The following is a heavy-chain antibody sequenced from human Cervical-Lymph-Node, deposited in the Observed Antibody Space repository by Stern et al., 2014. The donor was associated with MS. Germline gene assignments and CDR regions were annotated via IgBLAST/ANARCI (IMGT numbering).Heavy chain of an antibody. CDR3: AKDRLFCSGGGCYAMDV. CDR1: GFTLRSYG. V-gene: IGHV3-30*18. CDR2: ISNDGNEK. D-gene: IGHD2-15*01. Sequence: VQLVESGGGVVQPGRSLRLSCAASGFTLRSYGMHWVRQAPGKGLEWVAVISNDGNEKYYTDSVKGRFTISRDNSKNTLYLQMNSLRTEDTAVYYCAKDRLFCSGGGCYAMDVWGQETTVTVSS. J-gene: IGHJ6*02.